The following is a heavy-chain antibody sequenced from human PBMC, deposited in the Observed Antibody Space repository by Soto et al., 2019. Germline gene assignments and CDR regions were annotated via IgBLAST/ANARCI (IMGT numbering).Heavy chain of an antibody. Sequence: GGSLRLSCAASGFNFSSYIMNWVRQAPGKGLQWVSSISSSSTYIYYADSMKGRFTVSRDNAKNTLYLQMSSLRAEDTAVYYCARNAEEPTAPDGMDVWGQGTTVTVSS. J-gene: IGHJ6*02. CDR3: ARNAEEPTAPDGMDV. CDR2: ISSSSTYI. V-gene: IGHV3-21*06. D-gene: IGHD1-1*01. CDR1: GFNFSSYI.